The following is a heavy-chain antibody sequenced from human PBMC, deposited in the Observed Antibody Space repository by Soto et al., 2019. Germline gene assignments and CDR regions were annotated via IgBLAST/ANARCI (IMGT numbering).Heavy chain of an antibody. CDR2: ISYDGSNK. Sequence: GGSLRLSCAASGFTFSSYGMHWVRQAPGKGLEWVAVISYDGSNKYYADSVKGRFTISRDNSKNTLYLQMNSLRAEDTAVYYCAKEGIAAAGTHLYYYYYYGMDVWGQGTTVTVSS. J-gene: IGHJ6*02. D-gene: IGHD6-13*01. CDR3: AKEGIAAAGTHLYYYYYYGMDV. CDR1: GFTFSSYG. V-gene: IGHV3-30*18.